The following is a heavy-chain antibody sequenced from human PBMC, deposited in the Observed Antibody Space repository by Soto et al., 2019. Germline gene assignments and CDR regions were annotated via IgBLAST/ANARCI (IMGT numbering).Heavy chain of an antibody. CDR1: GGSFGGYY. D-gene: IGHD3-9*01. V-gene: IGHV4-34*01. CDR2: INDRGSI. Sequence: QVQLQQWGAGPLRPLETLSLTCGVSGGSFGGYYWAWIPQSPGKGLEWIGEINDRGSINYNPSLKSRVSISVDTSKNHYSLNLRSVTAADTAVYYCARESHDILTGPPWVWYFDLWGRGTLVTVSS. CDR3: ARESHDILTGPPWVWYFDL. J-gene: IGHJ2*01.